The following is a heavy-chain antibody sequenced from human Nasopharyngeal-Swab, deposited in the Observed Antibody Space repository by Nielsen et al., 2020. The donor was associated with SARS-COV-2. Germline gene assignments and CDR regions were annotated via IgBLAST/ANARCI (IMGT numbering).Heavy chain of an antibody. CDR3: ARESRDDYGDYPLLYYYFYGMDV. J-gene: IGHJ6*02. CDR2: IKQDGSEK. V-gene: IGHV3-7*01. D-gene: IGHD4-17*01. Sequence: WIRQPPGKGLEWVANIKQDGSEKYYVDSVKGRFTISRDNAKNSLYLQMNSLRVEDTAVYYCARESRDDYGDYPLLYYYFYGMDVWSQGTTVTVSS.